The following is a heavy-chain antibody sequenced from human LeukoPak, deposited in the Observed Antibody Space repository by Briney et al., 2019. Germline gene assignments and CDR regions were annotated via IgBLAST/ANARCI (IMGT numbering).Heavy chain of an antibody. Sequence: SETLSLTCAVYGGSFSGYYWSWIRQPPGKGLEWIGEINHSGSTNYNPSLKSRVTISVDTSKNQFSLKLSSVTAADTAVYYCARGVKAAAGLDYWGQGTLVTVSS. D-gene: IGHD6-13*01. CDR3: ARGVKAAAGLDY. CDR1: GGSFSGYY. J-gene: IGHJ4*02. CDR2: INHSGST. V-gene: IGHV4-34*01.